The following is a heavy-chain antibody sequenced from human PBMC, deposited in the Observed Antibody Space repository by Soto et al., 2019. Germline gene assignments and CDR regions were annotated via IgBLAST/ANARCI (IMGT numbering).Heavy chain of an antibody. CDR2: INPKSGGT. CDR3: ARGDSIDGSNGVCSFFYYYDMDV. D-gene: IGHD2-8*01. J-gene: IGHJ6*02. CDR1: GYSFSGYD. V-gene: IGHV1-2*04. Sequence: ASVKVSCKASGYSFSGYDIHWVRQAPGQGLEWLGRINPKSGGTSTAQKFQGWVTMTADTSTSTAYMELTRLTSDDTAVYYCARGDSIDGSNGVCSFFYYYDMDVWGQGTTVTVSS.